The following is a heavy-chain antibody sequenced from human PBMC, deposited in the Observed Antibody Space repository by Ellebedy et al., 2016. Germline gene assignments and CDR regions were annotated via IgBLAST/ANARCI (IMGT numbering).Heavy chain of an antibody. Sequence: SGPTLVKPTETLTLTCTVSGFSLSNAEMGVNWIRQPPGMALEWLGHIFSNDKKAYSTSLRTRLTISKDTSKSQVVLTMTNMDPVDKATYYCGRIRQGITGGDYWGQGTLVTVSS. CDR3: GRIRQGITGGDY. CDR2: IFSNDKK. CDR1: GFSLSNAEMG. D-gene: IGHD1-20*01. J-gene: IGHJ4*01. V-gene: IGHV2-26*01.